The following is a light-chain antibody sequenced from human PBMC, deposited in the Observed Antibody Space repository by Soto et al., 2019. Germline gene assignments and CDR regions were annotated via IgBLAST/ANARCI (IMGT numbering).Light chain of an antibody. V-gene: IGKV1-39*01. CDR2: AAS. Sequence: DIQMTQSPYSLSASVGDTVTITCRASQSISTYLNWYQQKPGKAPELLIYAASSLQSGVPLRFTGSGSGTDFTLTIISLQPADFASYYCQQSYTTPLTFGGGTKVEIK. J-gene: IGKJ4*01. CDR3: QQSYTTPLT. CDR1: QSISTY.